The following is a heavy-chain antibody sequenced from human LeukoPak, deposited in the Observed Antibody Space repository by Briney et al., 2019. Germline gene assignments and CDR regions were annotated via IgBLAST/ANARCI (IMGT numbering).Heavy chain of an antibody. J-gene: IGHJ4*02. Sequence: GGSLRLSCAASGFTFDSHAMSWVRQGPGKGLQWVSSISTSGGNTYYADSVKGRFTISRDNSKNTLYLQMNSLRVEDSAVYHCVRGARGDYWGQGALVTVSS. CDR2: ISTSGGNT. CDR3: VRGARGDY. D-gene: IGHD3-10*01. CDR1: GFTFDSHA. V-gene: IGHV3-23*01.